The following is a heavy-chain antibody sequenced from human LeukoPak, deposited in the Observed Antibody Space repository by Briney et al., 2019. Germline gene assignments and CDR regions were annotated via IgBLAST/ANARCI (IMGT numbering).Heavy chain of an antibody. J-gene: IGHJ5*02. Sequence: ASVKVSCKASGGTFSSYAISWVRQAPGQELEWMGGIIPIFGTANYAQKFQGRVTITADESTSTAYMELSSLRSEDTAVYYCARAGVGSTRWFDPWGQGTLVTVSS. CDR3: ARAGVGSTRWFDP. D-gene: IGHD1-26*01. CDR1: GGTFSSYA. CDR2: IIPIFGTA. V-gene: IGHV1-69*01.